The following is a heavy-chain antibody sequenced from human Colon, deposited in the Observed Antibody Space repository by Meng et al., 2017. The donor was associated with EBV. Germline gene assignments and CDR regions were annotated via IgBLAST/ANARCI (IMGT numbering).Heavy chain of an antibody. D-gene: IGHD5-12*01. V-gene: IGHV4-30-4*01. J-gene: IGHJ4*02. CDR1: GGSISRGDYY. Sequence: QVQLQESGPGLVKPSQTLSLTCTVSGGSISRGDYYWSWIRQPPGKGLEWIGYIYYSGSTHYNPSLKSRVTISVDTSKNQFSLKLSSVTAADTAVYYCARDRGGLGAFDYWGQGTLVTVSS. CDR2: IYYSGST. CDR3: ARDRGGLGAFDY.